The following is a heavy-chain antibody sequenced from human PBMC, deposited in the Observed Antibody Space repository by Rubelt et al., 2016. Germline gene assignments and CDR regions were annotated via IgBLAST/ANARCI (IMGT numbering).Heavy chain of an antibody. J-gene: IGHJ4*02. CDR2: LNPCNGNT. D-gene: IGHD1-26*01. V-gene: IGHV1-18*01. CDR1: GYIFSLYG. CDR3: AGDRGREGDFDY. Sequence: QIQLVQSGAEVKKPGASVKVSCKASGYIFSLYGLGWVGQAPGQGLEGRGWLNPCNGNTKNEQKLQGKVTMTTETATRTAYTELTSLRSDDPAVDYCAGDRGREGDFDYWGQGTLVTVSS.